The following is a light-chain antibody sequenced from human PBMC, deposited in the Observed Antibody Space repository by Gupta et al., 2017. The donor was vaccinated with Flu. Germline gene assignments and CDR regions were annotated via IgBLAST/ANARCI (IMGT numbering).Light chain of an antibody. CDR3: SSYATVSTVV. CDR1: GSDVGGYNF. J-gene: IGLJ2*01. CDR2: EFT. Sequence: SALTQPASVSGSPGQSITISCTGTGSDVGGYNFVSWYQHHPGKAPKLMIYEFTNRPSGVSDRFSGSKSGNTASLPISGLQAEDEGDYYCSSYATVSTVVFGGGTKFTVL. V-gene: IGLV2-14*01.